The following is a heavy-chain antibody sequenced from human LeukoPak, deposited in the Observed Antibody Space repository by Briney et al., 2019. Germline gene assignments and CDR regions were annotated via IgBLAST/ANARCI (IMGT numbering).Heavy chain of an antibody. V-gene: IGHV1-2*02. CDR1: GYTFTGYY. CDR2: INPNSGGT. Sequence: GASVKVSRKASGYTFTGYYMHWVRQAPGQGLEWMGWINPNSGGTNYAQKFQGRVTMTRDTSISTAYMELSRLRSDDTAVYYCARGRYSSSWSVKDYWGQGTLVTVSS. D-gene: IGHD6-13*01. J-gene: IGHJ4*02. CDR3: ARGRYSSSWSVKDY.